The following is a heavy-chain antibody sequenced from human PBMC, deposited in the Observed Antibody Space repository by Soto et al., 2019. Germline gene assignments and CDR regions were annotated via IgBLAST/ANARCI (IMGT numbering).Heavy chain of an antibody. CDR3: ARAVETATISQLYFDY. J-gene: IGHJ4*02. Sequence: SVKVSCKASGGTFSSYAISWVRQAPGQGLEWMGGIIPIFGTANYAQKFQGRVTITADESTSTAYMELSSLRSEDTAVYYCARAVETATISQLYFDYWGQGTLVTVSS. CDR1: GGTFSSYA. V-gene: IGHV1-69*13. CDR2: IIPIFGTA. D-gene: IGHD6-25*01.